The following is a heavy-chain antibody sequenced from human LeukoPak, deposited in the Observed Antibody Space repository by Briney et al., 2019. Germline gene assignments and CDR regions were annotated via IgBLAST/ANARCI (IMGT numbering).Heavy chain of an antibody. V-gene: IGHV3-21*01. CDR1: GFTFSSYS. CDR2: ISSSSSYI. CDR3: AREDSSGPLYYFDY. J-gene: IGHJ4*02. D-gene: IGHD3-22*01. Sequence: GGSLRLSCAASGFTFSSYSMNWVRQAPGKGLEWVSSISSSSSYIYYADSVKGRFTISRDNAKNSLYLQMNSLRAEDTAVYYCAREDSSGPLYYFDYWGQGTPVTVSS.